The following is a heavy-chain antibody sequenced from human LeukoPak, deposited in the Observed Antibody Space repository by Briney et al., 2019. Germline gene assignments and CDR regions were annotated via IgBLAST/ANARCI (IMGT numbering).Heavy chain of an antibody. V-gene: IGHV3-30*18. Sequence: GRSLRLSCAASVFTFSNYDMHWVRQAPGKGLEWVAVISYDGSNKYYADSVKGRFTISRDNSKNTVYLQMNSLRAEDTAVYYCAKDREGTTFDNWGQGTLVTVSS. CDR3: AKDREGTTFDN. CDR1: VFTFSNYD. J-gene: IGHJ4*02. D-gene: IGHD1-7*01. CDR2: ISYDGSNK.